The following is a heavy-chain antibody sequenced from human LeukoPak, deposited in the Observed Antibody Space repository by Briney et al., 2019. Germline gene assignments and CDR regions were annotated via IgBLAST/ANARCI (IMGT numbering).Heavy chain of an antibody. CDR2: IYTSGST. CDR3: ARGRRGPTMIVVVKGNYYYYGMDV. J-gene: IGHJ6*02. D-gene: IGHD3-22*01. Sequence: KPSETLSLTCTVSGGSISSYYWSWIRQPAGKGLEWIGRIYTSGSTNYNPSLKSRVTISVDTSKNQFSLKLSSVTAADTAVYYCARGRRGPTMIVVVKGNYYYYGMDVWGQGTTVTVSS. CDR1: GGSISSYY. V-gene: IGHV4-4*07.